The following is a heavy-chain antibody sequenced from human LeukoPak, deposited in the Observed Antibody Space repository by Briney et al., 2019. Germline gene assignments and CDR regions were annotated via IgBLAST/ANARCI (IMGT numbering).Heavy chain of an antibody. CDR3: ARGGGYYRY. J-gene: IGHJ4*02. CDR2: IKQDGSEK. D-gene: IGHD3-22*01. V-gene: IGHV3-7*04. CDR1: GFTFSSYW. Sequence: QSGGSLRLSCAASGFTFSSYWMSWVRRAPGKGLEWVANIKQDGSEKYYVDFVKGRFTISRDKAKNSLYLQMNSLRAEDTAVYYCARGGGYYRYWGQGTLVTVSS.